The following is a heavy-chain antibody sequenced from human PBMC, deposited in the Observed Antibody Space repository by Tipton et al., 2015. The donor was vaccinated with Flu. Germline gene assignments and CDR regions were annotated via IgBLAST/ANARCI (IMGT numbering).Heavy chain of an antibody. CDR1: GDSTSGDH. V-gene: IGHV4-4*07. CDR2: IYTSGST. Sequence: TLSLTCTVSGDSTSGDHWNWIRQPAGKGLEWIGRIYTSGSTNYNPSLKSRVTMSVDTSKNQFSLKLNSVTAADTAVYYCARLSYYDVDLKNFYFEDWGQGTLVTVSS. J-gene: IGHJ4*02. CDR3: ARLSYYDVDLKNFYFED. D-gene: IGHD3-10*02.